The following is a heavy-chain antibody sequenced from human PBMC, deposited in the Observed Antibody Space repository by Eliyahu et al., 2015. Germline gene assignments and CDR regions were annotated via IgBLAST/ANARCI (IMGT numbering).Heavy chain of an antibody. J-gene: IGHJ4*02. D-gene: IGHD6-19*01. CDR1: GXTXSSYA. V-gene: IGHV3-23*01. Sequence: EVQLLESGGGLVQSGGSLRLSCAASGXTXSSYAMXWVRQAPGKGLEXVSTTGATGVSSYYPDSVKGRFTISRDNSKNTLYLQMNSLKAEDTAIYYCAKETHYSSGWEIDYWGQGTLVTVSS. CDR2: TGATGVSS. CDR3: AKETHYSSGWEIDY.